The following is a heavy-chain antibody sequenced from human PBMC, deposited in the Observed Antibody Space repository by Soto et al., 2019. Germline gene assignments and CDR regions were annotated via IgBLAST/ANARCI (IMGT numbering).Heavy chain of an antibody. CDR3: ARDQNCSGGSCYFGY. CDR1: GGSISSGGYY. D-gene: IGHD2-15*01. Sequence: QVQLQESGPGLVKPTQTLSLTCTVSGGSISSGGYYWSWIRRHPGKGLEWIGYIYYSGSTYYNPSLKSRVTISVDTSKNQFSLKLSSVTAADTAVYYCARDQNCSGGSCYFGYWGQGTLVTVSS. J-gene: IGHJ4*02. V-gene: IGHV4-31*03. CDR2: IYYSGST.